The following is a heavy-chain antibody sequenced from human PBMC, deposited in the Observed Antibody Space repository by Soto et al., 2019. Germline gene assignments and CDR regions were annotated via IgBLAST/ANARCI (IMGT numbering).Heavy chain of an antibody. CDR2: IKLSGST. Sequence: SETLPFTCAAYGGFFTGYYCGWPRQPPGKGLEWIGKIKLSGSTNSKPSLKSRQTISVDTSTTQFSLKLSSVTASETAVYYCARGGARITIYGGVNNYYYYCMDVWGQGTTVTVSS. CDR3: ARGGARITIYGGVNNYYYYCMDV. V-gene: IGHV4-34*01. J-gene: IGHJ6*02. CDR1: GGFFTGYY. D-gene: IGHD3-3*01.